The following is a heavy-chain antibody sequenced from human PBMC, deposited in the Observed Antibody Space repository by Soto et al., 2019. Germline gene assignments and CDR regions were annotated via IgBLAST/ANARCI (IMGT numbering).Heavy chain of an antibody. J-gene: IGHJ6*02. CDR2: IYSGDST. CDR3: ARDINTLLGMDV. Sequence: EVQLVESGGGLVQPGGSLRLSCAASGFTVSSNYMSWVRQATGKGLEWVSVIYSGDSTYYADSVKGRFTISRDNSKNTLYLQMNSQRAEDKDVYYCARDINTLLGMDVWGQGTTVTVSS. V-gene: IGHV3-66*01. D-gene: IGHD1-20*01. CDR1: GFTVSSNY.